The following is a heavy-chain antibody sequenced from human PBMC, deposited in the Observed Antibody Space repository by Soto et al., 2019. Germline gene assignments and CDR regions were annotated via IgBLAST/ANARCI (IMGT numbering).Heavy chain of an antibody. CDR1: GYSFTSYW. D-gene: IGHD2-21*01. CDR2: IDPSDSYT. V-gene: IGHV5-10-1*01. Sequence: GESLKISCKGSGYSFTSYWISWVRQMPGKGLEWMGRIDPSDSYTNYSPSFQGHVTISADKSISTAYLQWSSLKASDTAMYYCARSVASRTYYYYGMDVWGQGTTVTVSS. J-gene: IGHJ6*02. CDR3: ARSVASRTYYYYGMDV.